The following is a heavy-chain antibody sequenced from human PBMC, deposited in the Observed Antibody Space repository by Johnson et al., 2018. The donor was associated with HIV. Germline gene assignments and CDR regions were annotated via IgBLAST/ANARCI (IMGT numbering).Heavy chain of an antibody. CDR3: ARGYEQWPWYAEDI. J-gene: IGHJ3*02. CDR2: IRYDGSNK. Sequence: QVQLVESGGGVVQPGGSLRLSCAASGFTFSSYGMHWVRQAPGKWLEWVAFIRYDGSNKYYADSVKGRFTISRDNSKNTLYLQMNSLRAEDAAVYYCARGYEQWPWYAEDIWGQGTMVTVSS. CDR1: GFTFSSYG. V-gene: IGHV3-30*02. D-gene: IGHD6-19*01.